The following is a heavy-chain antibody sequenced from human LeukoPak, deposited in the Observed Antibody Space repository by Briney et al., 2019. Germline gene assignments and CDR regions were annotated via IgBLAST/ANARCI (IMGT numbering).Heavy chain of an antibody. CDR2: ISYDGSDK. D-gene: IGHD1-7*01. Sequence: GGSLRLSCAASGFTFSSYTMSWVRQAPGKGLEWVAVISYDGSDKYYPGSVRGRFTISRDNSKNTIYLQMDSLRAEDTAIYYCARDYWWNYDYWGQGTLVTVTS. CDR3: ARDYWWNYDY. V-gene: IGHV3-30-3*01. J-gene: IGHJ4*02. CDR1: GFTFSSYT.